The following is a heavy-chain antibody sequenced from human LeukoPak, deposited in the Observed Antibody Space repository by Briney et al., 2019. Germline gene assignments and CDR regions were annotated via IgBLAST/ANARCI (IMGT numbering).Heavy chain of an antibody. CDR2: INHSGST. D-gene: IGHD3-10*01. Sequence: SETLSLTCAVYGGAFSGYYWSWIRQPPGNGLELIGEINHSGSTNYNPSLKSRVTISVDTSKNQFPLKLSSVTAADTAVYYCARARRSVTMVRGSFDYWGQGTLVTVSS. CDR3: ARARRSVTMVRGSFDY. J-gene: IGHJ4*02. V-gene: IGHV4-34*01. CDR1: GGAFSGYY.